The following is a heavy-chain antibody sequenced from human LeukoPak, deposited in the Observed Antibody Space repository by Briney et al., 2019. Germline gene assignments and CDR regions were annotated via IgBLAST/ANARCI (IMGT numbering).Heavy chain of an antibody. J-gene: IGHJ4*02. CDR1: GYTFSSYG. CDR2: INAYNGNT. Sequence: ASVKVSCKASGYTFSSYGFSWVRQAPRQGLEWMGWINAYNGNTNYAQNLQGRVTMTTGTSTSTAYMELGSLRSDDTAVYYCARELDGGYFDYWGQGTLVTVSS. D-gene: IGHD1-1*01. CDR3: ARELDGGYFDY. V-gene: IGHV1-18*01.